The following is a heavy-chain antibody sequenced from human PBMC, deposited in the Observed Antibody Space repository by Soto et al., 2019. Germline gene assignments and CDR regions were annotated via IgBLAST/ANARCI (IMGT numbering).Heavy chain of an antibody. D-gene: IGHD4-4*01. CDR3: ASLQSHALFQH. V-gene: IGHV5-51*01. CDR1: GYSFTSYW. Sequence: GESLKISCKGSGYSFTSYWIGRVRQMPGKGLEWMGIIYPGDSDTRYSPSFQGQVTISADKSISTAYLQWSRLKASDTAMYYCASLQSHALFQHWGQGTLVTVSS. CDR2: IYPGDSDT. J-gene: IGHJ1*01.